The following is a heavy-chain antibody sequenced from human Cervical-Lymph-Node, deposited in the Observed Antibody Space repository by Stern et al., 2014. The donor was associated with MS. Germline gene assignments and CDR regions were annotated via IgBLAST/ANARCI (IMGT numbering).Heavy chain of an antibody. J-gene: IGHJ5*02. CDR2: IYQDGST. CDR1: GGSFNNYY. V-gene: IGHV4-59*01. CDR3: ARVDDCSGGTCFSTSWFDP. D-gene: IGHD2-15*01. Sequence: QVQLQESGPGLVKPSETLSLTCTVSGGSFNNYYWSWIRQPPGKGLEWIGYIYQDGSTKYNPSLKSRVTISLHTSKKQFSLMPTSVTAADTAVYYCARVDDCSGGTCFSTSWFDPWGQGTLVTVSS.